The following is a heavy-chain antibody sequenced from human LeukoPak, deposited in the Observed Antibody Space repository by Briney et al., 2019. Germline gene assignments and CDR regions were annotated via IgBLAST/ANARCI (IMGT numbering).Heavy chain of an antibody. CDR3: ARHTDVIGAI. CDR2: IYPRGSDT. V-gene: IGHV5-51*01. D-gene: IGHD3-10*01. Sequence: GESLKISCKASGYTFTHQWIGWLRQKSGSGLEWMGIIYPRGSDTRYSPSFQGHVTISADTSINTAYLEWSRLEASDTGIYYCARHTDVIGAIWGQGTLVTVSS. J-gene: IGHJ4*02. CDR1: GYTFTHQW.